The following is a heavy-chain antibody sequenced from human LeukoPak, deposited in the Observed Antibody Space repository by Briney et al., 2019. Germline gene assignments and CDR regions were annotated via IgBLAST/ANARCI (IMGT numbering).Heavy chain of an antibody. J-gene: IGHJ4*01. CDR3: ARDETAAGLYFDL. CDR1: GFTFTDYW. D-gene: IGHD6-13*01. CDR2: IRQDGSEK. V-gene: IGHV3-7*01. Sequence: GGSLRLSCEVSGFTFTDYWMNWVRQAPGKGPEWVASIRQDGSEKTYVDSVKGRFTISRDNTKNSLSLQLNGLRAEDTAVYYCARDETAAGLYFDLWGQGTLVTVSS.